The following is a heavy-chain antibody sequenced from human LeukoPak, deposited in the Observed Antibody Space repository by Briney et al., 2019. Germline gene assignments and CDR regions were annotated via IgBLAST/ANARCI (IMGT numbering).Heavy chain of an antibody. V-gene: IGHV3-48*04. J-gene: IGHJ4*02. CDR3: ARDVSHCSSTSCYPDY. Sequence: GGSLRLSCAACGFTFSSYSMNWMRQAPGKGLEWVSYNSSSSSTIYYADSVKGRFTISRDNAKNSLYLQMNSLRVEDTAVYYCARDVSHCSSTSCYPDYWGQGTLVTVSS. D-gene: IGHD2-2*01. CDR2: NSSSSSTI. CDR1: GFTFSSYS.